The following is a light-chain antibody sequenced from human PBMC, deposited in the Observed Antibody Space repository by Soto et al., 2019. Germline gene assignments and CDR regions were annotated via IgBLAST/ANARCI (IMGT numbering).Light chain of an antibody. J-gene: IGKJ4*02. CDR3: QHYNEWSLT. CDR2: DAS. CDR1: QSVRSN. V-gene: IGKV3-15*01. Sequence: EVVMTQSPATLSVSLGEGAILSCRASQSVRSNLTWYRQQPGQAPRLLIYDASTWASGVPARFSGSGSGTEFTLTITSLQSEDFAVYFCQHYNEWSLTFGGGTRVEIK.